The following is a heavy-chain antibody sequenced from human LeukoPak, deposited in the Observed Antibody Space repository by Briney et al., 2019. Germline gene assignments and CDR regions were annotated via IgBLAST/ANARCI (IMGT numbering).Heavy chain of an antibody. Sequence: ASVTVSCKASGYTFTSYYMHWVRQAPGQGLEWMGIINPSGSSTTYAQKFQGRVTMTRDTSTSTVYMELSSLRSEDTAVYYCARPIAVAGTGMNNNWFDPWGQGTLVTVSS. V-gene: IGHV1-46*01. J-gene: IGHJ5*02. CDR3: ARPIAVAGTGMNNNWFDP. CDR1: GYTFTSYY. CDR2: INPSGSST. D-gene: IGHD6-19*01.